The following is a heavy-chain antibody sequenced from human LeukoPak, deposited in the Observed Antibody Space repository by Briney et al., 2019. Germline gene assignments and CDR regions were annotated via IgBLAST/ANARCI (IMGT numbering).Heavy chain of an antibody. J-gene: IGHJ4*02. V-gene: IGHV3-23*01. D-gene: IGHD3-22*01. CDR2: ISGSGGST. Sequence: PTGGSLRLSCAASGFTFSSYAMSWVRQAPGKGLEWVSAISGSGGSTYSADSVKGRFTISRDNSKNTLYLQMNSLRAEDSAVFYCAKAVGYYYDSSGYYPDYWGQGTLVTVSS. CDR3: AKAVGYYYDSSGYYPDY. CDR1: GFTFSSYA.